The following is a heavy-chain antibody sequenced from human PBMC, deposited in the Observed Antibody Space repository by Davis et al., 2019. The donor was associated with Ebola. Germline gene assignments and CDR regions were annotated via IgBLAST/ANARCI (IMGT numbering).Heavy chain of an antibody. CDR3: ARDRRVIPAAMS. CDR2: ISWNSGNI. Sequence: GGSLRLSCAASGFTFDDYAMHWVRQAPGKGLEWVSGISWNSGNIGYADSVKGRFTISRDNAKNSLYLQMNSLRAEDTAVYYCARDRRVIPAAMSWGQGTLVTVSS. J-gene: IGHJ5*02. D-gene: IGHD2-2*01. CDR1: GFTFDDYA. V-gene: IGHV3-9*01.